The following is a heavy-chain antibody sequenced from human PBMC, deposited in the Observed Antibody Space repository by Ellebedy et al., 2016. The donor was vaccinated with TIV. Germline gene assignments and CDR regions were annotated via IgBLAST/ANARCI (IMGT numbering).Heavy chain of an antibody. V-gene: IGHV3-30*01. CDR2: ISYDGSNK. CDR1: GFTFSSYA. J-gene: IGHJ4*02. Sequence: PGGSLRLSCAASGFTFSSYAMHWVRQAPGKGLEWVAVISYDGSNKYYADSVKGRFTISRDNSKNTLYLQMNSLRAEGTAVYYCAREAGGTYPGTFDYWGQGTLVTVSS. CDR3: AREAGGTYPGTFDY. D-gene: IGHD3-10*01.